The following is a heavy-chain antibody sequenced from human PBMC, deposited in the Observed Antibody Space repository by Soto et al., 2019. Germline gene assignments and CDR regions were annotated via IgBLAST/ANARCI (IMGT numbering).Heavy chain of an antibody. V-gene: IGHV3-53*01. CDR2: IYSGGST. Sequence: GGSLRLSCAASGFTVSSNYMSWVRQAPGKGLEWVSVIYSGGSTYYADSVKGRFTISRDNSKNTLYLQMNSLRAEDTAVYYCRVPHYYYGMDVWGQGTTVTVSS. CDR1: GFTVSSNY. J-gene: IGHJ6*02. CDR3: RVPHYYYGMDV.